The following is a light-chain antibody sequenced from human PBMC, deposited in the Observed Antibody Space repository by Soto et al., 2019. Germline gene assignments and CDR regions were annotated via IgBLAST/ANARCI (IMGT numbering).Light chain of an antibody. CDR3: SSFTDTNTYVV. CDR1: TSDIGGYNY. V-gene: IGLV2-14*01. Sequence: SVLTQPASVSGSPGQSITISCTGTTSDIGGYNYVSWYQQHPGKAPKLMIYDVSNRPSGVSDRFSGSKSGNTASLTISGLQAEDEADYYCSSFTDTNTYVVLGGGTKLTVL. J-gene: IGLJ2*01. CDR2: DVS.